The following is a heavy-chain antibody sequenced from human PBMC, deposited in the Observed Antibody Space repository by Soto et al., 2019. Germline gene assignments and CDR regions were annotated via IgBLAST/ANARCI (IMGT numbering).Heavy chain of an antibody. J-gene: IGHJ3*02. CDR3: ARGSTATTSSAFDI. Sequence: YGMSCISKATGKGLEWVAVIWNDGSRTDYADSVKGRFTISRDNSKNTLYLQMCSLRAEDTAVYYCARGSTATTSSAFDIWGQGTMVTVSS. CDR2: IWNDGSRT. V-gene: IGHV3-33*01. D-gene: IGHD4-17*01. CDR1: YG.